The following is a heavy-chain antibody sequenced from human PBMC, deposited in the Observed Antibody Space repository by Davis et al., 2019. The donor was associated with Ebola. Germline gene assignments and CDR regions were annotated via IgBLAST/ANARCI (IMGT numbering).Heavy chain of an antibody. V-gene: IGHV4-34*01. CDR2: INHGGST. CDR3: ATTPRYSSHGAYFDY. D-gene: IGHD4-11*01. Sequence: SETLSLTCAVYGGSFSGYYWSWIRQPPGKGLEWIGEINHGGSTNYNPSLKGRVTISLDTSKNQFSLRLRSVTAADTAMYYCATTPRYSSHGAYFDYWGQGTLVTVSS. J-gene: IGHJ4*02. CDR1: GGSFSGYY.